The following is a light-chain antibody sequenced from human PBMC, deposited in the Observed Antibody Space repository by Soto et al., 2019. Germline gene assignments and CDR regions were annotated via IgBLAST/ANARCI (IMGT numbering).Light chain of an antibody. CDR1: QSISSY. Sequence: DIQRTQSPSSLSASVGHRVTITCRASQSISSYLNWYQQKTGKAPKLLIYAAYSMQSGVPSRLSGVGSGTDFALTISILQTEYFATYYCQQSYSTVTGTFGQGTKVDIK. V-gene: IGKV1-39*01. CDR3: QQSYSTVTGT. J-gene: IGKJ1*01. CDR2: AAY.